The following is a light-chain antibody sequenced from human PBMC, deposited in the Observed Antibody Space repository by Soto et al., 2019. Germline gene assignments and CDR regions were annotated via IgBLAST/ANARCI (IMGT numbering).Light chain of an antibody. J-gene: IGKJ1*01. CDR3: QQYNNWPGWT. V-gene: IGKV3-15*01. CDR1: QSVSSN. Sequence: EIVMPQSPATLSVPPGERSPLSCRASQSVSSNLAWYQQKPGQAPRLLIYGASTRATGIPARFSGSGSGTEFTLTISSLQSEDFAVYYCQQYNNWPGWTFGQGTKVDIK. CDR2: GAS.